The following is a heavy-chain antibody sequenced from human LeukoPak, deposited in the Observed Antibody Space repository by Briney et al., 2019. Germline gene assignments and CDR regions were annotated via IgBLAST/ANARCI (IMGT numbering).Heavy chain of an antibody. Sequence: GGSLRLSCAASGFTVSSNYMSWVRQAPGKGLEWVSVIYSGGSTYYADSVKGRFTISRDNSKNTLYLQMNSLRAEDTAVYYCAPGYCDSGTSFDYWGQGTLVTVSS. CDR2: IYSGGST. V-gene: IGHV3-66*01. D-gene: IGHD3-22*01. CDR1: GFTVSSNY. J-gene: IGHJ4*02. CDR3: APGYCDSGTSFDY.